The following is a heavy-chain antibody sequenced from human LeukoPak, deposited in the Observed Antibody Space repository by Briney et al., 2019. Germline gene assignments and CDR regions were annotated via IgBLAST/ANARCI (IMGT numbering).Heavy chain of an antibody. CDR3: AKDFLSTGGSII. CDR1: GFTFSSYD. CDR2: ITGSGDIT. D-gene: IGHD2-15*01. Sequence: SGGSLRLSCTASGFTFSSYDMSWIRQPPGKGLDWISVITGSGDITYYADSVKGRFNISRDNSKNTVYLQMNSLRAEDTAVYYCAKDFLSTGGSIIWGRGTLVTVSS. V-gene: IGHV3-23*01. J-gene: IGHJ4*02.